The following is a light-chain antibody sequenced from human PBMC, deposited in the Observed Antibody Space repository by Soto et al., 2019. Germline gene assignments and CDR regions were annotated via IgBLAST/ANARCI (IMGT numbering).Light chain of an antibody. Sequence: ERVLARLPPTLSVSPGERATPSCRASQRVSSNLACYQQKRVRAPRLRIYGSSTRATGIPARFSGSGSGTEFTHTISSLQSEHFAVYFCQQYNNWPPITFGQGTRLEIK. J-gene: IGKJ5*01. V-gene: IGKV3-15*01. CDR3: QQYNNWPPIT. CDR1: QRVSSN. CDR2: GSS.